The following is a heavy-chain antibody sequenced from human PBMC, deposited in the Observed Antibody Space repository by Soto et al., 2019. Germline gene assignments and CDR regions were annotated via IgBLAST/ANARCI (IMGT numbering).Heavy chain of an antibody. D-gene: IGHD1-26*01. V-gene: IGHV4-59*01. CDR3: ARGVGSSPPRY. CDR2: IYDSGSP. CDR1: GGSISVYY. Sequence: PSETLSLTCTISGGSISVYYWSWIRQPPGQSLEWIGYIYDSGSPYYNPSLRSRVIISADTSKNQISLKLTSATAADTAVYYCARGVGSSPPRYWCRGXLVTVYS. J-gene: IGHJ4*02.